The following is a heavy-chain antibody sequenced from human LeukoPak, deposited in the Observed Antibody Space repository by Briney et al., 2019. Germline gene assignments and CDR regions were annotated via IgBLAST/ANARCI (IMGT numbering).Heavy chain of an antibody. Sequence: ASVKVSCKASGGTFSRYAMIWVRQAPGQGLEWMGWINTNTGNPTYAQGFTGRFVFSLDTSVSTAYLQISSLKAEDTAVYYCARADELRYFDWLSAFDIWGQGTMVSVSS. D-gene: IGHD3-9*01. CDR1: GGTFSRYA. CDR3: ARADELRYFDWLSAFDI. CDR2: INTNTGNP. V-gene: IGHV7-4-1*02. J-gene: IGHJ3*02.